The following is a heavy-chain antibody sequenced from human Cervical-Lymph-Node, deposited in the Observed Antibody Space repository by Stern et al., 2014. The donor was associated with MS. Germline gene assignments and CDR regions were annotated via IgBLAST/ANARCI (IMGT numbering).Heavy chain of an antibody. Sequence: VQLEESGGGLVQPGGSLRLSCVASGFTFHDFYMTWIRQAPGKGLEWVSYISSASDTIYYADTVTGRFTIPRDNAKNSLYLQMNNLRVEDTAVYYCASPIGYVRDWFDPWGQGTLVTVSS. D-gene: IGHD5-12*01. J-gene: IGHJ5*02. CDR3: ASPIGYVRDWFDP. CDR1: GFTFHDFY. V-gene: IGHV3-11*01. CDR2: ISSASDTI.